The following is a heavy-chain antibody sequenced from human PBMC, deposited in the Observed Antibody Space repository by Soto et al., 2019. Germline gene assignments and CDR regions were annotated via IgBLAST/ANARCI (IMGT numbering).Heavy chain of an antibody. CDR3: TTVGPEDIVVVGDGMDV. D-gene: IGHD2-15*01. V-gene: IGHV3-15*07. CDR2: IKSKTDGETT. CDR1: GFTFSTAW. J-gene: IGHJ6*02. Sequence: EVQLVESGGGLVKPGGSLRLSCAASGFTFSTAWMNWVRQAPGKGLEWVGRIKSKTDGETTDYAAPVKGRFTISRDDSKNTLCLQMNSLKTEDTAVYYCTTVGPEDIVVVGDGMDVWCQETTVTVS.